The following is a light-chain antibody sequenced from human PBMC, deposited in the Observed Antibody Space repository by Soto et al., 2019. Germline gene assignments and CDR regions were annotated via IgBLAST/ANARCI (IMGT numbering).Light chain of an antibody. Sequence: EIVMTQSPATLSVSPGERVTLSCRASQSLKTNLAWYQQKPGQAPRLLFYDASTRATGVPATFSGSGSGTEFTLTISSLQSEDFAVYFCQQYNYWPPITFGQGKRLEIK. CDR3: QQYNYWPPIT. CDR1: QSLKTN. J-gene: IGKJ5*01. CDR2: DAS. V-gene: IGKV3-15*01.